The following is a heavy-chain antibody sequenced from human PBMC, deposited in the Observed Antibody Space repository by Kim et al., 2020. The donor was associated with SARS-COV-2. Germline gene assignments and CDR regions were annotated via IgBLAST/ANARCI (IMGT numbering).Heavy chain of an antibody. CDR3: ASGVGVATTFDY. J-gene: IGHJ4*02. V-gene: IGHV1-69*02. Sequence: NHAQNFQGGVTITADKSTSTAYMELSSLRSEDTAVYYCASGVGVATTFDYWGQGTLVTVSS. D-gene: IGHD5-12*01.